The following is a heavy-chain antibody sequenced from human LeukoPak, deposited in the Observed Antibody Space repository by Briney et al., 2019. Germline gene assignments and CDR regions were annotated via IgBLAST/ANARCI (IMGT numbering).Heavy chain of an antibody. CDR1: GYTFTYRY. CDR2: ITPFNGNT. Sequence: ASVKISCKASGYTFTYRYLHWVRQAPGQALEWMGWITPFNGNTNYAQKFQDRVTITRDRSMSTAYMELSSLRSEDTAMYYCASGESEDTAMTYWGQGTLVTVSS. D-gene: IGHD5-18*01. CDR3: ASGESEDTAMTY. J-gene: IGHJ4*02. V-gene: IGHV1-45*02.